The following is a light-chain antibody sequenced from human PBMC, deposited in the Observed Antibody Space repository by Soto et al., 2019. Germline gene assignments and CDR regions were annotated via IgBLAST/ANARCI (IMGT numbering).Light chain of an antibody. Sequence: EIVLTQSPATLSLSPGDRATLSCRASQRIGTYLAWYQQKAGQAPSLLIYDTSNRATGIPTRFSGSGSGTDFTRTISSLEPEDFAVYFCQHRSNSPPTWTFGQGTKVEIK. CDR1: QRIGTY. J-gene: IGKJ1*01. CDR2: DTS. CDR3: QHRSNSPPTWT. V-gene: IGKV3-11*01.